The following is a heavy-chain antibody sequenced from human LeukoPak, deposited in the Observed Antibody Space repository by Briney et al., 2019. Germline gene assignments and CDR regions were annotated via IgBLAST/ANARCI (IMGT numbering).Heavy chain of an antibody. Sequence: GGSLRLSCAASGFTFADYGMSWVRQAPGTGLEWVSGINWNGGITDYADSVKGRFTTSRDNAQSSLYLQMNSLRAEKTGLYYSAAYYYGWGSGGQFDYWGQGTLVTVSS. V-gene: IGHV3-20*04. CDR2: INWNGGIT. CDR1: GFTFADYG. J-gene: IGHJ4*02. CDR3: AAYYYGWGSGGQFDY. D-gene: IGHD3-10*01.